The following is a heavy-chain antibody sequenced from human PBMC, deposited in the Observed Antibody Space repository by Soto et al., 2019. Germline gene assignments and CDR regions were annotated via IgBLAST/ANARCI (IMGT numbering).Heavy chain of an antibody. V-gene: IGHV1-69*13. CDR2: IIPIFGTA. Sequence: SVNCSCKASGGTFSSYAISWVRQAPGQGLEWMGGIIPIFGTANYAQKFQGRVTITADESTSTAYIELSSLTSEDTAVYYCARDRLPVYCSGGSCYYYGMDVWGKGTTVTVSP. CDR3: ARDRLPVYCSGGSCYYYGMDV. CDR1: GGTFSSYA. J-gene: IGHJ6*04. D-gene: IGHD2-15*01.